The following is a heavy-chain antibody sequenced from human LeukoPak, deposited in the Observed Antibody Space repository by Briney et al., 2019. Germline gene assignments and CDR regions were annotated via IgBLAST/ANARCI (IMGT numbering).Heavy chain of an antibody. CDR3: AKDRYGGNSLGLNWFDP. D-gene: IGHD4-23*01. CDR2: IWYNGSNK. J-gene: IGHJ5*02. V-gene: IGHV3-33*06. CDR1: GFTFSSYG. Sequence: GRSLRLSCAASGFTFSSYGMHWVRQAPGKELEWVAVIWYNGSNKYYADSVKGRFTISRDDSKNTLYLQMNSLRAEDTAVYYCAKDRYGGNSLGLNWFDPWGQGTLVTVSS.